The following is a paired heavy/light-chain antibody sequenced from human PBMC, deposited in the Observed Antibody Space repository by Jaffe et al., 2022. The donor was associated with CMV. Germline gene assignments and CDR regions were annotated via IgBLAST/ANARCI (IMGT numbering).Light chain of an antibody. V-gene: IGKV6-21*02. J-gene: IGKJ1*01. Sequence: EIVLTQSPDFQSVTPKGEVTITCRASQSIGSNLHWYQQKPDQSPKLLIKFASQSISGVPSRFSGSGFGTQFTLTINSPEAEDAATYYCHQTSTVSHVWTFGQGTKVEIK. CDR3: HQTSTVSHVWT. CDR1: QSIGSN. CDR2: FAS.
Heavy chain of an antibody. D-gene: IGHD5-18*01. CDR3: ARHLATHTPIEY. Sequence: QLQLQESGPGLVRPSETLSLTCSVSGGSIGKSTYYWGWVRQPPGKGLEWIGSIYYDGTTVYNPSLTSRVTISVDTSKNQFSLKMSSVTAADTAVYYCARHLATHTPIEYWGQGTLVTVSS. CDR2: IYYDGTT. CDR1: GGSIGKSTYY. J-gene: IGHJ4*02. V-gene: IGHV4-39*01.